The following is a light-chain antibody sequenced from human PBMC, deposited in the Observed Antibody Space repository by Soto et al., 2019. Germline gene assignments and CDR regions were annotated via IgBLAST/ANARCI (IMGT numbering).Light chain of an antibody. CDR2: DGS. Sequence: DIQMTQSPSSLSASVGVRVTITCQASQDITNYLNWYQQKPGKAPRLLVYDGSNLDTGVPSRFIGSGSGTHFSFTIRSLHPEDIATYYCQQFDSLPLTFGQGTRLEI. CDR3: QQFDSLPLT. CDR1: QDITNY. J-gene: IGKJ5*01. V-gene: IGKV1-33*01.